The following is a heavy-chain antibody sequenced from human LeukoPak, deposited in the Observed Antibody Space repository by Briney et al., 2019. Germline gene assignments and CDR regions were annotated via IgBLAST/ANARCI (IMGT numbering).Heavy chain of an antibody. V-gene: IGHV3-7*02. D-gene: IGHD6-19*01. CDR3: AKWMGRDS. CDR2: INQDGRKK. J-gene: IGHJ4*02. Sequence: PGGSLRLSCAVSGVSIRTHWMSWVRKAPGPGREWVANINQDGRKKFYVDCVEGRFTISRDDAKTSLFLQMNSLRVEDTAVYYCAKWMGRDSWGQGTLVTVSS. CDR1: GVSIRTHW.